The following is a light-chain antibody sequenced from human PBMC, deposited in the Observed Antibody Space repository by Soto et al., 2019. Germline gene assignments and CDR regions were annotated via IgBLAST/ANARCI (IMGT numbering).Light chain of an antibody. Sequence: IVLTQSPGTLSLSPGERATLSCRASQSVTNSYLAWYQQKPGQAPRLLIYGASSRATGIPDRFSGSGSGTDFTLTISRLEPEDFAVYYCQQYHNWPITFGQGTRLEI. CDR1: QSVTNSY. J-gene: IGKJ5*01. CDR3: QQYHNWPIT. CDR2: GAS. V-gene: IGKV3-20*01.